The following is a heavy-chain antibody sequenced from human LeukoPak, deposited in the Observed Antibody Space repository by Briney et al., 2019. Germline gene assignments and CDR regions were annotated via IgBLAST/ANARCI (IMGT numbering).Heavy chain of an antibody. CDR1: GYTFTGYY. CDR2: INPNSGGT. CDR3: AIHKTDDFWSGYFDY. V-gene: IGHV1-2*02. J-gene: IGHJ4*02. Sequence: GASVKVSCKASGYTFTGYYMHWVRQAPGQGLEWMGWINPNSGGTNYAQKFQGRVTMTRDTSISTAYMELSGLRSDDTAVYYCAIHKTDDFWSGYFDYWGQGTLVTVSS. D-gene: IGHD3-3*01.